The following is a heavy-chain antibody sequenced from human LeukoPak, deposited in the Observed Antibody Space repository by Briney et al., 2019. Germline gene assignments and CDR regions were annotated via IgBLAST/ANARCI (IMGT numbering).Heavy chain of an antibody. J-gene: IGHJ4*02. Sequence: SETLSLTCTVSGGSISSYYWSWLRQPPGKGLEWIGYIDYSGSANYNPSLTSRVTISVDPSKSQFSLRLSSVTAADTALYYCARAGGGYSYDYWGQGTLVTVSS. CDR1: GGSISSYY. V-gene: IGHV4-59*01. CDR3: ARAGGGYSYDY. CDR2: IDYSGSA. D-gene: IGHD5-18*01.